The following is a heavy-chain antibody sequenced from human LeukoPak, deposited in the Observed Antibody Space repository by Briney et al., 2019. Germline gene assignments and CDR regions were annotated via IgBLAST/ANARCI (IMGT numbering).Heavy chain of an antibody. V-gene: IGHV3-74*01. CDR3: ARPGVGFDY. CDR2: INSDGTIT. J-gene: IGHJ4*02. Sequence: PGGSLRLSYAASGFTFTSYWMHWVRQAPGKGLVWLSRINSDGTITSYADSLEGRFTISRDNAKNTVYLQMNSLRAEDTAVYYCARPGVGFDYWGQGALVTVSS. CDR1: GFTFTSYW.